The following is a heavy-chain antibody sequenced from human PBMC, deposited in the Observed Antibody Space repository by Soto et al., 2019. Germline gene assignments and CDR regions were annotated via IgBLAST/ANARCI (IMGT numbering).Heavy chain of an antibody. Sequence: ASVKVSCKASGGTFSSYTISWVRQAPGQGLEWMGRIIPILGIANYAQKFQGRVTITADKSTSTAYMELSSLRSEDTAVYYCAGESKMTTVTTGGYYYYMDVWGKGTTVTVSS. CDR1: GGTFSSYT. V-gene: IGHV1-69*04. D-gene: IGHD4-17*01. CDR3: AGESKMTTVTTGGYYYYMDV. CDR2: IIPILGIA. J-gene: IGHJ6*03.